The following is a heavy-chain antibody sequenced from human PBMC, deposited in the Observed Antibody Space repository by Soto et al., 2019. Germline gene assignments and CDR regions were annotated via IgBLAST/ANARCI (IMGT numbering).Heavy chain of an antibody. J-gene: IGHJ6*02. CDR1: GYTFTGYY. Sequence: ASVKVSCKASGYTFTGYYMHWVRQAPGQGLEWMGWINPNSGGTNYAQKFQGRVTMTRDTSISTAYLELSRLRSDDTAVYYCARDRVAVAGTVYYYYYGKDVWGQGTTVTVSS. CDR2: INPNSGGT. CDR3: ARDRVAVAGTVYYYYYGKDV. V-gene: IGHV1-2*02. D-gene: IGHD6-19*01.